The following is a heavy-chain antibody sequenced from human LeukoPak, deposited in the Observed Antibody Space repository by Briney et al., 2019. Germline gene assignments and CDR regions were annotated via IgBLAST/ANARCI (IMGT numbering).Heavy chain of an antibody. Sequence: GRSLRLSCAASGFTFSSYWMSWVRQAPGKGLEWVANIKPDGSEKYYVDSVKGRFTISRDNAKNSLYLQINNLRAEDTAVFYCATGYCTSTTCYRSRFDYWGQGTLVTVSS. D-gene: IGHD2-2*01. CDR3: ATGYCTSTTCYRSRFDY. V-gene: IGHV3-7*01. CDR2: IKPDGSEK. J-gene: IGHJ4*02. CDR1: GFTFSSYW.